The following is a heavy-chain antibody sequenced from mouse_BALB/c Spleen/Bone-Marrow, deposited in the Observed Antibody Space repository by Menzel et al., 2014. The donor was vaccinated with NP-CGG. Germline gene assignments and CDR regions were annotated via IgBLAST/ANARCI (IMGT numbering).Heavy chain of an antibody. D-gene: IGHD2-4*01. J-gene: IGHJ1*01. CDR3: ATMITDWYFDV. Sequence: VQLKQSGAELVKPGASVKLSCTASGFNIXDTYMHWVKQRPEQGLEWIGRIDPANGNTKYDPKFQGKATITADTSPNTAYLQLSSLTSEDTAVYYCATMITDWYFDVWGAGTTVTVSS. V-gene: IGHV14-3*02. CDR2: IDPANGNT. CDR1: GFNIXDTY.